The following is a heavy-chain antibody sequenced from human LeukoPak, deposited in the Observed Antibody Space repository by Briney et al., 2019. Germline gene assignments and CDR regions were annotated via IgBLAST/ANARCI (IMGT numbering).Heavy chain of an antibody. CDR1: GYTFTSYA. D-gene: IGHD3-22*01. CDR3: AREGRLPDYYDSSVGYYYYMDV. Sequence: ASVKVSCKASGYTFTSYAMHWVRQAPGQRLEWMGWINAGNGNTKYSQEFQGRVTITRDTSASTAYMELSSLRSEDMAVYYCAREGRLPDYYDSSVGYYYYMDVWGKGTTVTVSS. V-gene: IGHV1-3*03. CDR2: INAGNGNT. J-gene: IGHJ6*03.